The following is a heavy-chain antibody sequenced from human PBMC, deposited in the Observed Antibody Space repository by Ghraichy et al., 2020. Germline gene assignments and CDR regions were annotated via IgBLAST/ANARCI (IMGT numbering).Heavy chain of an antibody. D-gene: IGHD1-26*01. V-gene: IGHV4-39*07. CDR2: IYYSGST. J-gene: IGHJ4*02. CDR1: GGSISSSSYY. CDR3: AREIPPNGQVDLISGSYSFFDY. Sequence: SETLSLTCTVSGGSISSSSYYWGWIRQPPGKGLEWIGSIYYSGSTYYNPSLKSRVTISVDTSKNQFSLKLSSVTAADTAVYYCAREIPPNGQVDLISGSYSFFDYWGQGTLVTVSS.